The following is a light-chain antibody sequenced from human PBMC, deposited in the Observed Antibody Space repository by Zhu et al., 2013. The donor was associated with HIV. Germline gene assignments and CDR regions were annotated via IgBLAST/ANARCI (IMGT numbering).Light chain of an antibody. J-gene: IGKJ2*01. CDR2: GAS. Sequence: EIVMTQSPATLSVSPGERATLSCRASQGVSSNLAWYQQKPGQSPRLLIYGASTRATGIPARFSGSGSGTAFTLTISRLQSEDFAVYYCQQYGSSPYTFGQGTKLEI. CDR3: QQYGSSPYT. CDR1: QGVSSN. V-gene: IGKV3-15*01.